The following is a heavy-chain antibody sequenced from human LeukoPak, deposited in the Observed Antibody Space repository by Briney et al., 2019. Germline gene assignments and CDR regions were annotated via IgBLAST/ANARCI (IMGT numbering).Heavy chain of an antibody. Sequence: GRSLRLSCVASGFTFSNYALHWVRQAPGKGLEWVAGISYDGSAEHYTDSVKGRFTISRDNTKNTLFPQMNSLRLEDTAVYYCARDQGYCSSTSCATFDYWGQGTLVTVSS. D-gene: IGHD2-2*01. CDR2: ISYDGSAE. CDR3: ARDQGYCSSTSCATFDY. V-gene: IGHV3-30-3*01. CDR1: GFTFSNYA. J-gene: IGHJ4*02.